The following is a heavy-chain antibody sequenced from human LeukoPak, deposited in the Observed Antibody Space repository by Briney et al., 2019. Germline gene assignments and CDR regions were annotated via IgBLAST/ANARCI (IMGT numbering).Heavy chain of an antibody. Sequence: SETLSLTCAVSGGSFSDNNWWSWVRQPPGRGLEWIGEIFHSGDTNYNPSLKSRVSMSVDKSKNHFSLQLNSVTAADTAVYYCARDCSGGTCPTGGRDVFDFWGQGTMVTASS. CDR1: GGSFSDNNW. CDR3: ARDCSGGTCPTGGRDVFDF. D-gene: IGHD2-15*01. J-gene: IGHJ3*01. CDR2: IFHSGDT. V-gene: IGHV4-4*02.